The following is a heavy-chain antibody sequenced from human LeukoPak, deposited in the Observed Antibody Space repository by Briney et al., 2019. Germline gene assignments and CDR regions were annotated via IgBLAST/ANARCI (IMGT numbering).Heavy chain of an antibody. Sequence: GSLRLSCAASGFTFSSYGMSWVRQAPGKGREWVGSIYHSGSTYYNPSLKSRVTISVDTSKNQFALKLSSVTAADTAVYYCARYRAGANDAFDIWGQGTMVTVSS. V-gene: IGHV4-38-2*01. CDR3: ARYRAGANDAFDI. CDR1: GFTFSSYG. J-gene: IGHJ3*02. D-gene: IGHD1-26*01. CDR2: IYHSGST.